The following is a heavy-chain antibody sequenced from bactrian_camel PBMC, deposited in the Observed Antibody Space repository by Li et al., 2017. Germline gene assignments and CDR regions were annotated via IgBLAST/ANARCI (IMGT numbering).Heavy chain of an antibody. Sequence: HVQLVESGGGLIQPGGSLALSCVVSGFTFSNNWMHWVRQAPGKGLEWVSSIYTGGGSTYYADSVKGRFTISRDDAKNTLYLQLNSLRTEDTAMYYCAKDYVDGLGIDYWGQGTQVTVS. J-gene: IGHJ4*01. CDR2: IYTGGGST. CDR3: AKDYVDGLGIDY. V-gene: IGHV3S1*01. CDR1: GFTFSNNW. D-gene: IGHD5*01.